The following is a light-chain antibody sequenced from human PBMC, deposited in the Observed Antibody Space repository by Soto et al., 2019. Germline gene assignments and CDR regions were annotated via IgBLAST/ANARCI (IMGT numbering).Light chain of an antibody. CDR1: QNVSTY. J-gene: IGKJ3*01. CDR3: QQSATWPHFT. V-gene: IGKV3-11*01. Sequence: EIVLTQSPATLSLSPGDRATLSCRASQNVSTYLGWYQQKPGQAPRLLIYDASNRATGIPARFSGSGSGTDFPLTISSQAPEDFAVYYCQQSATWPHFTFGPGTQVDIK. CDR2: DAS.